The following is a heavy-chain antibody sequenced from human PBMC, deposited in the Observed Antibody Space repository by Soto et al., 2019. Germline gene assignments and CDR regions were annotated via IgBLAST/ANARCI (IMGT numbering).Heavy chain of an antibody. CDR2: SNHSGST. D-gene: IGHD2-8*02. CDR3: ARDKITGLFDY. J-gene: IGHJ4*02. Sequence: SCTQPVTGAVDGRSFIGDYCILIRQPPGTGLEWIGESNHSGSTNYNPSLKSQVTIPVDTSKTQYSLKLTSVTAADTAVYYCARDKITGLFDYCGQGTLVTVSS. CDR1: GRSFIGDY. V-gene: IGHV4-34*01.